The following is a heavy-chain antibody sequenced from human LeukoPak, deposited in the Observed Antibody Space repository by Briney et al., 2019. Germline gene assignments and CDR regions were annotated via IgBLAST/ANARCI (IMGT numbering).Heavy chain of an antibody. D-gene: IGHD5-18*01. CDR2: ISWNSGSI. V-gene: IGHV3-9*01. CDR3: AKDHGYSYGPFDY. CDR1: GFTFSSYG. J-gene: IGHJ4*02. Sequence: GGSLRLSCAASGFTFSSYGMHWVRQAPGKGLEWVSGISWNSGSIGYADSVKGRFTISRDNAKNSLYLQMNSLRAEDTALYYCAKDHGYSYGPFDYWGQGTLVTVSS.